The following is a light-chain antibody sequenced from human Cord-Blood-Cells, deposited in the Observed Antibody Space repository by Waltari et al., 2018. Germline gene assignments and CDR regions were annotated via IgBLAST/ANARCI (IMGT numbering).Light chain of an antibody. V-gene: IGLV2-8*01. Sequence: QSALTQPPSASGSPGQSVTIPCTGTSSDVGGYNYVSWYQQHPGKAPKLMIYDGSKRPSGVPSRFSGSKSGNTASLTVSGLQAEEEADYYCSSYAGSNNVVFGGGTKLTVL. J-gene: IGLJ3*02. CDR3: SSYAGSNNVV. CDR2: DGS. CDR1: SSDVGGYNY.